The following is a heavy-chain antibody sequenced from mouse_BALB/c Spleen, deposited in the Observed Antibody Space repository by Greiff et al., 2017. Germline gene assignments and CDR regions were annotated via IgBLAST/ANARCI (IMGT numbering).Heavy chain of an antibody. D-gene: IGHD2-10*02. J-gene: IGHJ2*01. CDR1: GFTFSSFG. V-gene: IGHV5-17*02. CDR2: ISSGSSTI. Sequence: EVQRVESGGGLVQPGGSRKLSCAASGFTFSSFGMHWVRQAPEKGLEWVAYISSGSSTIYYADTVKGRFTISRDNPKNTLFLQMTSLRSEDTAMYYCARSGGYGNYYYFDYWGQGTTLTVSS. CDR3: ARSGGYGNYYYFDY.